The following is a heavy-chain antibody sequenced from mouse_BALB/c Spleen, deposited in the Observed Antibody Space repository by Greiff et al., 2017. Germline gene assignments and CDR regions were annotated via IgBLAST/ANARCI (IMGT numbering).Heavy chain of an antibody. CDR1: GYTFTSYY. D-gene: IGHD1-1*01. J-gene: IGHJ4*01. V-gene: IGHV1S56*01. CDR2: IYPGNVNT. Sequence: QVQLQQSGPELVKPGASVRISCKASGYTFTSYYIHWVKQRPGQGLEWIGWIYPGNVNTKYNEKFKGKATLTADKSSSTAYMQLSSLTSEDSAVYVCARWGYYGSSRYAMDYWGQGTSVTVSS. CDR3: ARWGYYGSSRYAMDY.